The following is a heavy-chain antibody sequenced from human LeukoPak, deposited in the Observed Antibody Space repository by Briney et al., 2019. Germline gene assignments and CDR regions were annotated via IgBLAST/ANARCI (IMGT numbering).Heavy chain of an antibody. J-gene: IGHJ4*02. CDR2: INPNSGGT. CDR1: GYTFTSYY. V-gene: IGHV1-2*02. CDR3: ARDPSTFDY. Sequence: GASVKVSCKASGYTFTSYYINWVRQAPGQGLEWMGWINPNSGGTHYAQKSRGRVTVTRDTSISAAYMDLSSLTSDDTAVYFCARDPSTFDYWGQGTLVTVSS.